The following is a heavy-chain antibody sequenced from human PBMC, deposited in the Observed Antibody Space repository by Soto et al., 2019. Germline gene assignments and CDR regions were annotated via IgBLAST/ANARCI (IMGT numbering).Heavy chain of an antibody. D-gene: IGHD2-2*01. CDR2: INPNSGGT. CDR1: GSTFTGYY. Sequence: ASVKVSCTASGSTFTGYYMHWVRQAPGQGLEWMGWINPNSGGTNYAQKFQGRVTMTRDTSISTAYMELSRLRSDDTAVYYCAIGYGSSTSCRFDPWGQGTLVTVS. V-gene: IGHV1-2*02. CDR3: AIGYGSSTSCRFDP. J-gene: IGHJ5*02.